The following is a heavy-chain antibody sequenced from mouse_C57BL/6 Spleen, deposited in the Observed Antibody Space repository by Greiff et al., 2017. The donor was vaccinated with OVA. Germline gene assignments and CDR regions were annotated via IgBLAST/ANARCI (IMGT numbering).Heavy chain of an antibody. V-gene: IGHV1-15*01. D-gene: IGHD2-3*01. CDR1: GYTFTDYE. Sequence: VQLQQSGAELVRPGASVTLSCKASGYTFTDYEMHWVKQTPVHGLEWIGAIDPETGGTAYNQKFKGKAILTADKSSSTAYMELRSLTSVDSAVYYCTRSAEGGYYRWFAYWGQGTLVTVSA. CDR3: TRSAEGGYYRWFAY. J-gene: IGHJ3*01. CDR2: IDPETGGT.